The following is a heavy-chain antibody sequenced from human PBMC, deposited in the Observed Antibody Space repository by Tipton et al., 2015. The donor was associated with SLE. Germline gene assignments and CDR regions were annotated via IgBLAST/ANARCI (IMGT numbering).Heavy chain of an antibody. V-gene: IGHV4-38-2*02. D-gene: IGHD3-16*01. CDR1: GFSITRGYH. Sequence: TLSLTCTVSGFSITRGYHWGWFRQPPGKGLEWIGNIHHSGNTYYNPSLESRVTISVDTSKNQFSLRLYSVTAADTAVYYCARGGGGPQYWGQGTLVTVSA. CDR3: ARGGGGPQY. J-gene: IGHJ4*02. CDR2: IHHSGNT.